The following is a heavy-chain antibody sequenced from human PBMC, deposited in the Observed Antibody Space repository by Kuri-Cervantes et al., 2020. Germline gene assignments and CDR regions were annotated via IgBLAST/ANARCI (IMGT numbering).Heavy chain of an antibody. J-gene: IGHJ4*02. V-gene: IGHV1-46*01. CDR2: INSSGGST. CDR3: AKGSSWSIAY. Sequence: ASGKVSCKASGYTFTNYYMHWVRQAPGQGLEWMGMINSSGGSTSHAQKFQGRVTMTRDTSTSTVYMELSRLRSDDAAVYYCAKGSSWSIAYCRPGTLVTVSS. D-gene: IGHD6-13*01. CDR1: GYTFTNYY.